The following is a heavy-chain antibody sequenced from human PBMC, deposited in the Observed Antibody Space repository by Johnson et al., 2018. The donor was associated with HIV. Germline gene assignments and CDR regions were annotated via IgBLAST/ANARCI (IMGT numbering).Heavy chain of an antibody. Sequence: QVQLVESGGGVVQPGRSLRLSCAASGFTFSSYGMHWVRQAPGKGLEWVAVIWYDGSNKYYADSVKGRFTISRDNAKNSLYLQVNSLRAEDTAVYYWARGWLVLDAFDIWGQGTMVTVSS. V-gene: IGHV3-33*01. CDR2: IWYDGSNK. CDR3: ARGWLVLDAFDI. D-gene: IGHD3-9*01. CDR1: GFTFSSYG. J-gene: IGHJ3*02.